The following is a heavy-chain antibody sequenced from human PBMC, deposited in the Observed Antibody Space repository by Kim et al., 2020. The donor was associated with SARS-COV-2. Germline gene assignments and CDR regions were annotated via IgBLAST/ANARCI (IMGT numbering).Heavy chain of an antibody. Sequence: YADSVKGRFTISRDNSKNTLYLQMNSLRAEDTAVYYCAKEKFGEFDGMDVWGQGTTVTVSS. J-gene: IGHJ6*02. CDR3: AKEKFGEFDGMDV. D-gene: IGHD3-10*01. V-gene: IGHV3-23*01.